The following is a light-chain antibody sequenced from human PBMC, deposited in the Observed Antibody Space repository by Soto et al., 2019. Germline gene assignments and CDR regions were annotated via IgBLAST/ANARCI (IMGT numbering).Light chain of an antibody. CDR3: CSYTGSNTPYV. J-gene: IGLJ1*01. V-gene: IGLV2-8*01. Sequence: QSALTQPPSASGSPGQSVTISCTGTSSDIGDYNYVSWYQQHPGKAPKLMIYVVTKRPSGVPDRFSGSKSGNTASLTVSGLQAEDEADYYCCSYTGSNTPYVFGTGTKLTVL. CDR1: SSDIGDYNY. CDR2: VVT.